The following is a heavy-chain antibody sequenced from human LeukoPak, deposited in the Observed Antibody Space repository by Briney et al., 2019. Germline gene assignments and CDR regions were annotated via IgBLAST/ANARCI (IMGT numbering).Heavy chain of an antibody. CDR3: VKASSSSPQYNWFDA. CDR1: GFTFSTYA. Sequence: GGSLRLSCAPSGFTFSTYAMSWVRQAPGKGLEWVSVVSGTGGRTYYADSVKGRFTISRDNSKNTLYLQMNSLRAEDTALYYCVKASSSSPQYNWFDAWGQGTLVTVSS. V-gene: IGHV3-23*01. J-gene: IGHJ5*02. CDR2: VSGTGGRT. D-gene: IGHD6-6*01.